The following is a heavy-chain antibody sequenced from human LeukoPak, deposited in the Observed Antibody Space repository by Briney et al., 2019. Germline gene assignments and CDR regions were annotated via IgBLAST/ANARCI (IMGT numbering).Heavy chain of an antibody. CDR1: GYSISSGYY. V-gene: IGHV4-38-2*02. J-gene: IGHJ4*02. CDR3: ARRVYCSGGTCYSQYYFDY. D-gene: IGHD2-15*01. Sequence: SETLSLTCTVSGYSISSGYYWGWIRQPPGRGLEWIGSIHHSGSTYYNPSLKSRVTISVDTSKNQFSLKLSSVTAADTAVYYCARRVYCSGGTCYSQYYFDYWGQGTLVTVSS. CDR2: IHHSGST.